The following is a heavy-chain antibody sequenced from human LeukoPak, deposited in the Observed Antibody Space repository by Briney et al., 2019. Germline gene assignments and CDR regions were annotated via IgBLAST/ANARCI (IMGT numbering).Heavy chain of an antibody. CDR1: GFTFSNCA. CDR3: AREMTTVVGKNFDY. J-gene: IGHJ4*02. V-gene: IGHV3-30-3*01. CDR2: ISYDGSNI. Sequence: PGVSLRLSCAASGFTFSNCAMHWVRQAPGKGLEWVALISYDGSNIFYADSVKGRFTISRDNSKNTLYLQMNSLRVEDTALYYCAREMTTVVGKNFDYWGQGTLVAVSS. D-gene: IGHD4-23*01.